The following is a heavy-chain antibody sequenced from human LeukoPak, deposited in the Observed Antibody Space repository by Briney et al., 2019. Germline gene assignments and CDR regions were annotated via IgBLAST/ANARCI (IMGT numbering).Heavy chain of an antibody. D-gene: IGHD6-6*01. J-gene: IGHJ6*03. CDR3: AKVPEALYYYYYMDV. V-gene: IGHV3-23*01. CDR1: GFTFSSYA. Sequence: GGSLRLSCAASGFTFSSYAMSWVRQAPGKGLEWVSAISDSGGSTYYADSVKGRFTISRDNSKNTLYLQMNSLRAEDTAVYYCAKVPEALYYYYYMDVWGKGTTVTVSS. CDR2: ISDSGGST.